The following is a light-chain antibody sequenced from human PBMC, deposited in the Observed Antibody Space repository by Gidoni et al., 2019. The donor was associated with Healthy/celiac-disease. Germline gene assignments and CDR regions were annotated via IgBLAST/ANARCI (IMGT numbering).Light chain of an antibody. CDR1: QSVSSSY. CDR2: GAS. J-gene: IGKJ3*01. CDR3: QQYGSSPFT. Sequence: IVLTSSPGTLSLSPGERATLSCRASQSVSSSYLAWYQQKPGQAPRLLIYGASSRATGIPDRFSGSGSGTDFTLTISRLEPEDFAVYYCQQYGSSPFTFXPXTKVXIK. V-gene: IGKV3-20*01.